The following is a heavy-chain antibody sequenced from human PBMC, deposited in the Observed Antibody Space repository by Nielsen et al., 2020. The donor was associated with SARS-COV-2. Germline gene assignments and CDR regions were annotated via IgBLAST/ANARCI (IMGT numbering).Heavy chain of an antibody. V-gene: IGHV3-9*01. J-gene: IGHJ6*02. CDR3: ARVVSYYYGMDV. Sequence: GGSLRLSCAASRLTFDDYGMHWVRQAPGKGLEWVSGISWNSGTIAYADSVKGRFTISRDNAKNSLYLQMNSLRAEDTAVYYCARVVSYYYGMDVWGQGTTVTVSS. CDR1: RLTFDDYG. CDR2: ISWNSGTI.